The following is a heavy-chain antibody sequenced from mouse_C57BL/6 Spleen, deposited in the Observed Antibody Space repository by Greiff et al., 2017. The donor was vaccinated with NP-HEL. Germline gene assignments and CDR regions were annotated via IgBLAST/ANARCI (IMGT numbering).Heavy chain of an antibody. CDR1: GYTFTDYN. CDR3: ARTPYYYVSSREMDY. CDR2: INPNNGGT. V-gene: IGHV1-18*01. J-gene: IGHJ4*01. D-gene: IGHD1-1*01. Sequence: VQLQQSGPELVKPGASVKIPCKASGYTFTDYNMDWVKQSHGKSLEWIGDINPNNGGTIYNQTFKGTATLTVDKSSSTAYMELRSLTSVDTAVDYCARTPYYYVSSREMDYWGQGTSVTVSS.